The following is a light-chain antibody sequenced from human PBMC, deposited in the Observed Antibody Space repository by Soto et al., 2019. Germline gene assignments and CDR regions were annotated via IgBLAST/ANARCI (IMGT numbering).Light chain of an antibody. CDR3: QQYSSSPTYT. V-gene: IGKV3-20*01. CDR2: GAS. CDR1: QSVSSSY. Sequence: EIVLTQSPGTLSLSPGGRATLSCRASQSVSSSYLAWYQQKPGQAPRLLICGASSRATGIPDRFSGSGSGTDFTLTISRLEPEDFAVYYCQQYSSSPTYTFGQGTKLEIK. J-gene: IGKJ2*01.